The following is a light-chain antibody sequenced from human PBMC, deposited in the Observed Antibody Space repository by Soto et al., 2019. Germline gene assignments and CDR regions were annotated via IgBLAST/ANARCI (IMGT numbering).Light chain of an antibody. Sequence: EIVMTQSPATLSVSPGERATLSCRASQSVSSNLAWYQQKPGQAPRLLIDGASTRATGIPDRFSGSGSGTDFTLTISRLESEDFAVYCCQQYGSSPRTVGQGTKVDIK. CDR2: GAS. J-gene: IGKJ1*01. CDR1: QSVSSN. V-gene: IGKV3D-15*01. CDR3: QQYGSSPRT.